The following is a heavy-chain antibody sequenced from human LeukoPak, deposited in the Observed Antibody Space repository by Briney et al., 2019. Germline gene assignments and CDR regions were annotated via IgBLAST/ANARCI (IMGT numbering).Heavy chain of an antibody. J-gene: IGHJ4*02. D-gene: IGHD3-22*01. CDR2: ISLSGSHL. Sequence: KSGGSLRLSCAVSGFPFTRFYMSWIRQAPGKGLEWISYISLSGSHLDYADSVRGRFTISRDNAKNSLYLEMNSLRAEDTAVYYCARKDFSSGSFSYWGQGTLVTVSS. CDR3: ARKDFSSGSFSY. CDR1: GFPFTRFY. V-gene: IGHV3-11*04.